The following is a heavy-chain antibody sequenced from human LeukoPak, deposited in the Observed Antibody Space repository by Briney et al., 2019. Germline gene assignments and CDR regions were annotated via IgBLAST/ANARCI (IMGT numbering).Heavy chain of an antibody. D-gene: IGHD2-2*02. V-gene: IGHV1-2*02. CDR2: INPNSGGT. CDR3: ASAGRGYCSSTSCYIFDP. CDR1: GYTFTGYY. Sequence: ASVKVSCKASGYTFTGYYMHWVRQAPGQGLEWMGWINPNSGGTNYAQKFQGRVTMTRDTSISTAYMELSRLRSDDTAVYYCASAGRGYCSSTSCYIFDPWGQGTLVTISS. J-gene: IGHJ5*02.